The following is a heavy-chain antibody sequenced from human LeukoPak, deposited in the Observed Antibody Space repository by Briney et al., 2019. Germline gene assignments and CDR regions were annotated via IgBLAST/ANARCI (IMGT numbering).Heavy chain of an antibody. CDR1: GFTFSSFW. V-gene: IGHV3-74*01. D-gene: IGHD3-16*01. J-gene: IGHJ3*01. CDR2: INSDGGNT. Sequence: GGSLRLSCAASGFTFSSFWMYWVRQAPGKGLVWVSRINSDGGNTTYADSVKGRFTISRDNAKNTVYLQMNSLRAEDTAVYYCARRRERGASDAFAFWGQGTMVTVSS. CDR3: ARRRERGASDAFAF.